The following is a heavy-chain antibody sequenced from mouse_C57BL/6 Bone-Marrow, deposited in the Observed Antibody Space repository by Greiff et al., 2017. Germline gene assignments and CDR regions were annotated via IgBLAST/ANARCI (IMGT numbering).Heavy chain of an antibody. V-gene: IGHV1-81*01. CDR3: ARHGSSPSWYFDV. D-gene: IGHD1-1*01. J-gene: IGHJ1*03. Sequence: VQLKQSGAELARPGASVKLSCKASGYTFTSYGISWVKQRTGQGLEWIGEIYPRSGNTYYNEKFKGKATLTADKSSSTAYMELRSLTSEDSAVYFCARHGSSPSWYFDVWGTGTTVTVSS. CDR1: GYTFTSYG. CDR2: IYPRSGNT.